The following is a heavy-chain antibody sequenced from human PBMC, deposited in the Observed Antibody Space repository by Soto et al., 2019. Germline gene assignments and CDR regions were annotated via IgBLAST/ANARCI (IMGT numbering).Heavy chain of an antibody. V-gene: IGHV3-48*04. D-gene: IGHD3-9*01. Sequence: GGSLRLSCAASGFTFSSYSMNWVRQAPGKGLEWVSYISSSSSTIYYADSVKGRFTISRDNAKNSLYLQMNSLRAEDTAVYYCARERGSDYDILTGYYEAFDYWGQGTLVTVSS. CDR3: ARERGSDYDILTGYYEAFDY. CDR2: ISSSSSTI. J-gene: IGHJ4*02. CDR1: GFTFSSYS.